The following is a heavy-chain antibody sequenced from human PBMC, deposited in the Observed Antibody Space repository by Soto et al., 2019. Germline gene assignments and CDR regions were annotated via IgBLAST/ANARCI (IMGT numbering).Heavy chain of an antibody. D-gene: IGHD1-26*01. CDR2: ISYYGTNE. CDR1: GFTFSGYG. CDR3: AKEGPSGRYSLDY. J-gene: IGHJ4*02. V-gene: IGHV3-30*18. Sequence: QVQLVESGGGVVQPGRSLRLSCEASGFTFSGYGMHWVRQAPGKGLEWVAVISYYGTNEYYEDSVKGRFTISRDNSKNTLYLQMNSLRIEDTAVYFCAKEGPSGRYSLDYWGQGSQVTVSS.